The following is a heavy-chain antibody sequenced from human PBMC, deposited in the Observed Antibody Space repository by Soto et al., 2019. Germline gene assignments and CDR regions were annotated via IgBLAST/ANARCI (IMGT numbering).Heavy chain of an antibody. CDR2: IIPIFGTA. Sequence: SVKVSCKASGGTFSSYAISWVRQAPGQGLEWMGGIIPIFGTANYAQKFQGRVTITADESTSTAYMELSSLRSEDTAVYYCATAIFGVVIIPYYYGMDVWGQGTTVTVSS. V-gene: IGHV1-69*13. CDR1: GGTFSSYA. J-gene: IGHJ6*02. CDR3: ATAIFGVVIIPYYYGMDV. D-gene: IGHD3-3*01.